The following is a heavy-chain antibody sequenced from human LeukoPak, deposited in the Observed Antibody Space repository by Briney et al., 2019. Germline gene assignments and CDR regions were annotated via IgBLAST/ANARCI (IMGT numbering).Heavy chain of an antibody. CDR2: VYHSGST. V-gene: IGHV4-38-2*02. CDR1: GYSISSGYY. CDR3: ARDQGAIWPYWFDP. D-gene: IGHD3-16*01. Sequence: PSETLSLTCAVSGYSISSGYYWGWIRQPPGKGLEWIGSVYHSGSTFYNPSLDSRVSMALDTSKNQFSLKLTSVTAADTAIYYCARDQGAIWPYWFDPWGQGTLVTVSS. J-gene: IGHJ5*02.